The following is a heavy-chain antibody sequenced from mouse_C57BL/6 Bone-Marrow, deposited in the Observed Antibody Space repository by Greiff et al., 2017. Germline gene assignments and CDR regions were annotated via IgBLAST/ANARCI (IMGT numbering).Heavy chain of an antibody. Sequence: QVQLKESGAELARPGASVKLSCKASGYTFTSYGISWVKQRTGQGLEWIGEIYPRSGNTYYNEKFKGKATLTADKSSSTAYMELRSLTSEDSAVYFCARRAVYYYPYWGQGTTLTVSS. V-gene: IGHV1-81*01. CDR1: GYTFTSYG. D-gene: IGHD1-1*01. CDR2: IYPRSGNT. J-gene: IGHJ2*01. CDR3: ARRAVYYYPY.